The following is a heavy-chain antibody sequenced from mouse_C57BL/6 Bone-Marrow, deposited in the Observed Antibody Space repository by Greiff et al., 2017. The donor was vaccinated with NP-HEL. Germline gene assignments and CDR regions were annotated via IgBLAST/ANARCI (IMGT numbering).Heavy chain of an antibody. Sequence: EVKLMESGGDLVKPGGSLKLSCAASGFTFSSYGMSWVRQTPDKRLEWVATISSGGSYTYYPDSVKGRFTISRDNAKNTLYLQMSSLKSEDTAMYYCASPYDYDVVWVAYWGQGTLVTVSA. J-gene: IGHJ3*01. V-gene: IGHV5-6*01. CDR2: ISSGGSYT. CDR3: ASPYDYDVVWVAY. D-gene: IGHD2-4*01. CDR1: GFTFSSYG.